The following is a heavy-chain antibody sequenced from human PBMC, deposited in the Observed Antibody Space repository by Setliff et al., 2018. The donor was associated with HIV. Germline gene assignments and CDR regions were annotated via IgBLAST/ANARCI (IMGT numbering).Heavy chain of an antibody. D-gene: IGHD3-22*01. CDR1: GYSFNNYW. CDR2: IYPGDSDT. CDR3: ARFVLSSGWYSSSYYYYMDV. Sequence: GESLKISCKGSGYSFNNYWIGWVRQMSGKGLEWMGIIYPGDSDTTYSPSFQGQVNISADKSISTAYLQWSSLKASDTAMYYCARFVLSSGWYSSSYYYYMDVWGKGTTVTVSS. J-gene: IGHJ6*03. V-gene: IGHV5-51*01.